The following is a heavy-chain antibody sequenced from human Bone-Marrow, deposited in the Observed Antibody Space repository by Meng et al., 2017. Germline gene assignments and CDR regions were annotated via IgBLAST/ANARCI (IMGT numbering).Heavy chain of an antibody. D-gene: IGHD3-10*01. J-gene: IGHJ4*02. Sequence: VRLWGSGGGWGQPGGPLRLSCAAYGFTFSSYAMSWVRQAPGKGLEWVSAISGSGGSTYYADSVKGRFTISRDNSKNTLYLQVNSLRAEDTAVYYCARVLRGWGYFDYWGQGTLVTVSS. CDR1: GFTFSSYA. V-gene: IGHV3-23*01. CDR3: ARVLRGWGYFDY. CDR2: ISGSGGST.